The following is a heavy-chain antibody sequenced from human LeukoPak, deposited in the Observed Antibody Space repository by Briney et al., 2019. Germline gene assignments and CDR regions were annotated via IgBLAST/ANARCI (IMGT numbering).Heavy chain of an antibody. Sequence: GGSLRLSCAASGFTFGSYSMNWVRQAPGKGLEWVSYISSSSSTIYYADSVKGRFTISRDNAKNSLYLQMNSLRAEDTAVYYCARDPDTAMVIRPPAHFDYWGQGTLVTVSS. V-gene: IGHV3-48*04. CDR3: ARDPDTAMVIRPPAHFDY. CDR2: ISSSSSTI. J-gene: IGHJ4*02. D-gene: IGHD5-18*01. CDR1: GFTFGSYS.